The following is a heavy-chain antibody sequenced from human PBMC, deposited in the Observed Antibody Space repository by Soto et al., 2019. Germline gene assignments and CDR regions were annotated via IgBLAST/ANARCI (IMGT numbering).Heavy chain of an antibody. CDR2: IYFSGVA. J-gene: IGHJ1*01. D-gene: IGHD2-15*01. CDR1: GASITDSY. CDR3: ARGDSDLAVSEAAY. V-gene: IGHV4-59*01. Sequence: SETLSLTCTVSGASITDSYWSWIRQPPEKGLEWIGYIYFSGVATYNPSLKSRATMSRDTSKNEFSLKLTSVTAADTAIYYCARGDSDLAVSEAAYWGQGTLVTVYS.